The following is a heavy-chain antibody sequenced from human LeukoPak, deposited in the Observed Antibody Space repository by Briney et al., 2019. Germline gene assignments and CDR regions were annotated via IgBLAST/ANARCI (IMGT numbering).Heavy chain of an antibody. CDR3: ARRRDFIDY. D-gene: IGHD3/OR15-3a*01. CDR1: GFTLSDYY. V-gene: IGHV3-11*01. Sequence: KPGGSLRLSCAASGFTLSDYYMSWIRQAPGKGLEWVSHSSSSGSTIYYADSVKGRFAISRDNAKNSLYLQMNSLRAEDTAVYYCARRRDFIDYWGQGTLVTVSS. CDR2: SSSSGSTI. J-gene: IGHJ4*02.